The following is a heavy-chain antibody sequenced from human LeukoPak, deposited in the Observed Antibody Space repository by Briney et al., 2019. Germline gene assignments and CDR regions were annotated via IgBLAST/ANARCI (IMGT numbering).Heavy chain of an antibody. Sequence: ASVTVSCKASGYTFTSYGISWVRQAPGQGLEWMGWISAYNGNTDYAQKLQGRVTMTTDTSTSTAYMELRSLRSDDTALYYCAKDTLTGYGGGNFDYWGQGTLVTVSS. CDR3: AKDTLTGYGGGNFDY. CDR1: GYTFTSYG. D-gene: IGHD3-9*01. J-gene: IGHJ4*02. V-gene: IGHV1-18*01. CDR2: ISAYNGNT.